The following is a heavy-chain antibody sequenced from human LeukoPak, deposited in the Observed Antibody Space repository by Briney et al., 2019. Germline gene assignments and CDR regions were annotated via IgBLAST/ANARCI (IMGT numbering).Heavy chain of an antibody. CDR3: ARGPVEYNWNYEAG. CDR1: GGTFSSYT. J-gene: IGHJ4*02. V-gene: IGHV1-69*10. CDR2: IIPILGIA. Sequence: SVKVSCKASGGTFSSYTISWVRQAPGQGLEWMGGIIPILGIANYAQKFQGRVTITANKSTSTAYMELSSLRSEDTAVYYCARGPVEYNWNYEAGWGQGTLVTVSS. D-gene: IGHD1-7*01.